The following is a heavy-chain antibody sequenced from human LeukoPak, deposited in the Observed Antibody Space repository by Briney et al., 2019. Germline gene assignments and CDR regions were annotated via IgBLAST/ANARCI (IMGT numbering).Heavy chain of an antibody. CDR3: ARARVGYYYYYYMDV. CDR2: ISSSGSTI. CDR1: GFTFSSYS. D-gene: IGHD1-26*01. J-gene: IGHJ6*03. V-gene: IGHV3-48*04. Sequence: GGSLRLSCAASGFTFSSYSMNWVRQAPGKGLEWVSYISSSGSTIYYADSVKGRFTISRDNAKNSLYLQMNSLRAEDTAVYYCARARVGYYYYYYMDVWGKGTTVTVSS.